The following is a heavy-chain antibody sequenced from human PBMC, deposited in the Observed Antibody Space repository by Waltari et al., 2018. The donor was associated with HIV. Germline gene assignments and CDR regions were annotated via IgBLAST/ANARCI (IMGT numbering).Heavy chain of an antibody. CDR1: GFTFSSYW. Sequence: EVQLVESGGGLVQPGGSLRLSCAASGFTFSSYWMHWVRQAPGKGLVVVSRINSDVSSICYADSVKGRFTISRDNAKNTVYLQMNSLRAEDTAVYYCASGYSSSWRSDYYYYGMDVWGQGTTVTVSS. J-gene: IGHJ6*02. CDR3: ASGYSSSWRSDYYYYGMDV. V-gene: IGHV3-74*01. CDR2: INSDVSSI. D-gene: IGHD6-13*01.